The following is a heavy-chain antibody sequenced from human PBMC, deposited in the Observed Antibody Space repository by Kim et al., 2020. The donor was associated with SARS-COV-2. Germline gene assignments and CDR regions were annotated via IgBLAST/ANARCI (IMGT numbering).Heavy chain of an antibody. CDR1: GFTLSDYA. CDR3: VREAQNPWAYDYLDY. CDR2: ISSNGFGR. J-gene: IGHJ4*02. D-gene: IGHD3-16*01. V-gene: IGHV3-64*02. Sequence: GVSLRLSCVVSGFTLSDYAMHWVRQAPGKGLEYVAAISSNGFGRYYADSVRGRFTISRDESKNTLYLQMDSLRVEDKAVYHCVREAQNPWAYDYLDYWGQGTLVSVSS.